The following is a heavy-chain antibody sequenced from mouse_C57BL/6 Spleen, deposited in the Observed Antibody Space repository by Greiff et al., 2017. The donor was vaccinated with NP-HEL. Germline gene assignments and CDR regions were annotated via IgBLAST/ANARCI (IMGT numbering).Heavy chain of an antibody. CDR2: INPGSGGT. V-gene: IGHV1-54*01. CDR1: GYAFTNYL. D-gene: IGHD1-1*01. J-gene: IGHJ2*01. CDR3: ARSTVDLNFDY. Sequence: QVQLQQSGAELVRPGPSVKVSCKASGYAFTNYLIEWVKQRPGQGLEWIGVINPGSGGTNYNEKFKGKATLTADKSSSTAYMQLSSLTSEDSAVYFCARSTVDLNFDYWGQGTTLTVSS.